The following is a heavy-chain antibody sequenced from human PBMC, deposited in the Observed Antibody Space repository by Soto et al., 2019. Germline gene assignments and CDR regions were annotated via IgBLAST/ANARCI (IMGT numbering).Heavy chain of an antibody. CDR3: STSYGSGSKAFDF. CDR1: GDPFNFYT. CDR2: TIPMLSMS. D-gene: IGHD3-10*01. V-gene: IGHV1-69*02. Sequence: QVQLVQSGAELKKPGSSVGVSCKASGDPFNFYTINWVRQPPGLGLKWLGRTIPMLSMSNNAPKFQGILTISADKSTSPADTVLNSLEPEDTAMSYCSTSYGSGSKAFDFWGQGALVTVS. J-gene: IGHJ4*02.